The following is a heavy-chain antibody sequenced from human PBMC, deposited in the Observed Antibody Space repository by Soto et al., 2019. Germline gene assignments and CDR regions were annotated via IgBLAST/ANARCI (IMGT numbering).Heavy chain of an antibody. V-gene: IGHV1-2*04. CDR2: INPNSGGT. Sequence: QVQLVQSGAEVKKPGASVKVSCKASGYTFTGYYMHWVRQAPGQGLEWMGWINPNSGGTNYAQKFQGLVTMTRDTSISTAYMELSRLRSDDTAVYYCARAHCGGDCYSGVDYWGQGTLVTVSS. CDR1: GYTFTGYY. CDR3: ARAHCGGDCYSGVDY. J-gene: IGHJ4*02. D-gene: IGHD2-21*02.